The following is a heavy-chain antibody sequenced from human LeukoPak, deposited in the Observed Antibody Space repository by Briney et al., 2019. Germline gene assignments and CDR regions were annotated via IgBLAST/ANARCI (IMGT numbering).Heavy chain of an antibody. CDR1: GFTFSDSH. Sequence: PGGSLRLSCAASGFTFSDSHMTWIRQAPGKGLEWVSYISSSGRTTYYADSVKGRVTISRDNAKNSLYLQMNSLRAEDTAMYYCARDRPGTVTTFDYWSQGTLVTVSS. CDR2: ISSSGRTT. V-gene: IGHV3-11*04. CDR3: ARDRPGTVTTFDY. D-gene: IGHD4-17*01. J-gene: IGHJ4*02.